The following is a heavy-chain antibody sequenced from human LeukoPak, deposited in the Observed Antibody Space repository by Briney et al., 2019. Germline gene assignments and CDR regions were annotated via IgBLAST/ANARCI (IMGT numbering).Heavy chain of an antibody. CDR2: ISYDGSNK. D-gene: IGHD4-23*01. CDR3: ARTRSKVGTPTFDY. J-gene: IGHJ4*02. Sequence: PGRSLRLSCAASGFTFSTYAIHWVRQAPGKGLEWVSVISYDGSNKFYADSVKGRFTISRDNSKNTLYLQMNSLRAEDTAVYYCARTRSKVGTPTFDYWGQGTLVTVSS. V-gene: IGHV3-30-3*01. CDR1: GFTFSTYA.